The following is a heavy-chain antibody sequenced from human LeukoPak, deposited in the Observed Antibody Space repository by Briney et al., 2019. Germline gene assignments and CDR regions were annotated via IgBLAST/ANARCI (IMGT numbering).Heavy chain of an antibody. CDR1: GFTFSDYY. CDR3: AREGRNGAFDI. V-gene: IGHV3-11*01. CDR2: ISSSGSTI. Sequence: EGSLRLSCAASGFTFSDYYMSWIRQAPGKGLEWVSYISSSGSTIYYADSVKGRFTISRDNAKNSLYLHMNSLRAEDTAVYYCAREGRNGAFDIWGQGTMVTVSS. D-gene: IGHD2-8*01. J-gene: IGHJ3*02.